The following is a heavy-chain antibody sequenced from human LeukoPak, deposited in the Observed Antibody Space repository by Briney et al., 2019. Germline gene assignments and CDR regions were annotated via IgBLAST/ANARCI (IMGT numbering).Heavy chain of an antibody. V-gene: IGHV3-11*04. D-gene: IGHD2-2*01. CDR1: GFTFTDYY. CDR2: ISSSGSTK. CDR3: ARVDCSSTSCYEFDY. Sequence: GGSLRLSCAASGFTFTDYYMSWIRQAPGKGLDWVSYISSSGSTKNYAGSVKGRFTISRDNAKNSLYLQMNSLRAEDTAVYYSARVDCSSTSCYEFDYWGQGTLVIVSS. J-gene: IGHJ4*02.